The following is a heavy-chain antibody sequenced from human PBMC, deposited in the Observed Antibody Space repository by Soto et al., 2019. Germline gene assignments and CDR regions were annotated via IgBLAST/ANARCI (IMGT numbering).Heavy chain of an antibody. CDR3: ASFLAVVKENLIVP. V-gene: IGHV1-69*13. CDR2: IIPIFDTA. CDR1: GGTFSSYA. D-gene: IGHD2-21*01. J-gene: IGHJ5*02. Sequence: SVKVSCKASGGTFSSYAISWVRQAPGQGLEWMGGIIPIFDTADYAQKFQGRVTMTANASISTAYMELSSLRSEDTAVYYCASFLAVVKENLIVPWGEGTLVTVSS.